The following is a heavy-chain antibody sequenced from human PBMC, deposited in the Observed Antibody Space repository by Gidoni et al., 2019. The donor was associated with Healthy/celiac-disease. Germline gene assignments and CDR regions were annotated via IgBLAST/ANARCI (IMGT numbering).Heavy chain of an antibody. CDR1: GYTFTGYY. J-gene: IGHJ5*02. Sequence: QVQLVQSGAEVKKPGASVKVSCKASGYTFTGYYMHWVRQAPGQGLEWMGWINPNSGGTNDAQKFQGRVTMTRDTSISTAYMELSRLRSDDTAVYYCARDSSSSWYGWNWFDPWGQGTLVTVSS. V-gene: IGHV1-2*02. CDR2: INPNSGGT. CDR3: ARDSSSSWYGWNWFDP. D-gene: IGHD6-13*01.